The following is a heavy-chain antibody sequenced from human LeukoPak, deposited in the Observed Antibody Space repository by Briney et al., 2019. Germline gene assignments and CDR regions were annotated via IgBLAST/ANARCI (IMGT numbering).Heavy chain of an antibody. CDR2: ISSSGSTI. CDR1: GFTFSSYE. D-gene: IGHD3-10*01. Sequence: PGGSLRLSCAASGFTFSSYEMNWVRQAPGKGLEWVSYISSSGSTIYHADSVKGRFTISRDNAKNSLYLQMNSLRAEDTAVYYCARDQRFAGFGESSYWGQGTLVTVSS. V-gene: IGHV3-48*03. CDR3: ARDQRFAGFGESSY. J-gene: IGHJ4*02.